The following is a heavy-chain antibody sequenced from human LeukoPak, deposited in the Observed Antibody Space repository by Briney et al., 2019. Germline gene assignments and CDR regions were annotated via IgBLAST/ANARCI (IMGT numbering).Heavy chain of an antibody. J-gene: IGHJ4*02. V-gene: IGHV1-18*04. Sequence: ASVKVSCTASGYTFTSYGISWVRQAPGQGLEWMGWISAYNGNTNYAQKLQGRVTMTTDTSTSTAYMELRSLRSDDTAVYYCARGRGIAAAGSSFDYWGQGTLVTVSS. CDR1: GYTFTSYG. CDR3: ARGRGIAAAGSSFDY. CDR2: ISAYNGNT. D-gene: IGHD6-13*01.